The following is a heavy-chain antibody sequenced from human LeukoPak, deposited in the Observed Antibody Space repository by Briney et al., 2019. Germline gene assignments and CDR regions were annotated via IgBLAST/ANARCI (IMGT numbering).Heavy chain of an antibody. J-gene: IGHJ4*02. CDR3: AREIAAAGTYFDY. D-gene: IGHD6-13*01. Sequence: GGSLRLSCAASGLTFSSYAMHWVRQAPGKGLEWVAFISYDGINKYYTDSVKGRFTISRDNSKNTLYLQMNSLRAEDTAVYYCAREIAAAGTYFDYWGQGTLVTVSS. CDR2: ISYDGINK. V-gene: IGHV3-30-3*01. CDR1: GLTFSSYA.